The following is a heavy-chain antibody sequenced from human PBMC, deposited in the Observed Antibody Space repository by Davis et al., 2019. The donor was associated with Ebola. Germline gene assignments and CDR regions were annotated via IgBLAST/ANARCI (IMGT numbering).Heavy chain of an antibody. V-gene: IGHV1-69-2*01. CDR3: ATLDILTAYVPYAMDV. D-gene: IGHD3-9*01. CDR2: VDPKAGKT. J-gene: IGHJ6*02. CDR1: GYTFSDYY. Sequence: AASVKVSCKASGYTFSDYYMHWVQGAPGKGLEWVGLVDPKAGKTVYAEKFKDRVTITADKSTDTVHMELSSLRYEDTAVYYCATLDILTAYVPYAMDVWGQGTTVTVS.